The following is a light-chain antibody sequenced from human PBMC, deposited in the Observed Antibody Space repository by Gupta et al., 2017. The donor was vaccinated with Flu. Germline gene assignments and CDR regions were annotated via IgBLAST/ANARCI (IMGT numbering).Light chain of an antibody. CDR2: GAS. J-gene: IGKJ1*01. CDR1: QSVSSSY. Sequence: VLTQSPGTLSLSPGERATLPCRASQSVSSSYLACYQQKPGQSPRLLIYGASSRATGIPDRFSGSASGTDFTLTISRLEPDDFAVYYCQQYGSSPRTFGQGTKVEIK. CDR3: QQYGSSPRT. V-gene: IGKV3-20*01.